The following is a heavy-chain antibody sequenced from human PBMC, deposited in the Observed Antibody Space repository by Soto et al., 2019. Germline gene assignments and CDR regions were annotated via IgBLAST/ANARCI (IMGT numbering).Heavy chain of an antibody. CDR2: ISYDGSNK. Sequence: GGSLRLSCAASGFTFSSYAMHWVRQAPGKGLEWVAVISYDGSNKYYADSVKGRFTISRDNSKNTLYLQMNSLRAEDTAVYYCARDRRVGNYYYYVMDVWGQGTTVTVSS. V-gene: IGHV3-30-3*01. CDR1: GFTFSSYA. J-gene: IGHJ6*02. CDR3: ARDRRVGNYYYYVMDV.